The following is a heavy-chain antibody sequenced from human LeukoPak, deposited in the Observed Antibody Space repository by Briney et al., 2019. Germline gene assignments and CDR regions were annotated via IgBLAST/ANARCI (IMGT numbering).Heavy chain of an antibody. CDR1: GGSFSGYY. Sequence: SETLSLTCAVYGGSFSGYYWSWIRQPPGKGLEWIGEINHSGSTNYNPSLESRVTISVDTSKNQFSLKLSSVTAADTAVYYCARKSGYYDSSGYYHHFDYWGQGTLVTVSS. CDR2: INHSGST. J-gene: IGHJ4*02. CDR3: ARKSGYYDSSGYYHHFDY. V-gene: IGHV4-34*01. D-gene: IGHD3-22*01.